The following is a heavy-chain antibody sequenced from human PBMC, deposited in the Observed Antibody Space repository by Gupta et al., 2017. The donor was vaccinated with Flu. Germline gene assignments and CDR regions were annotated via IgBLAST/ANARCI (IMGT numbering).Heavy chain of an antibody. CDR2: INHSGST. V-gene: IGHV4-34*01. J-gene: IGHJ4*02. CDR3: ARGGGAARPVDY. Sequence: QVQLQQWGAGLLKPSETLSLTCAVYGGSFSGYYWSWIRQPPGKGLEWIGEINHSGSTNYNPSLKSRVTISVDTSKNQFSLKLRSVTAADTAVYYCARGGGAARPVDYWGQGTLVTVSS. D-gene: IGHD6-6*01. CDR1: GGSFSGYY.